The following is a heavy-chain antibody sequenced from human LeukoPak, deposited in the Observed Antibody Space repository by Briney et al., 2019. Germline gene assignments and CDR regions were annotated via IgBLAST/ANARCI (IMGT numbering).Heavy chain of an antibody. V-gene: IGHV3-21*01. Sequence: GGSLRLSCAASGFTFSSYAMSWVRQAPGKGLEWVSSISSSSSYIYYADSVKGRFTISRDNAKNSLYLQMNSLRAEDTAVYYCARFKQWAAQSFDYWGQGTLVTVSS. D-gene: IGHD6-19*01. J-gene: IGHJ4*02. CDR2: ISSSSSYI. CDR3: ARFKQWAAQSFDY. CDR1: GFTFSSYA.